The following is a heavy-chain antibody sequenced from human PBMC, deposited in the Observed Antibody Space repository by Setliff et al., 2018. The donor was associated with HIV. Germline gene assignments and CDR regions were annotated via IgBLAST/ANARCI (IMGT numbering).Heavy chain of an antibody. Sequence: GGSLRLSCAASGITFSSYSMNWVRQAPGKGLEWVSYISSSGSTIYYADSVKGRFTISRDNSKNTLYLQMNSLRVEDTAVYYCARHGYQLLLPYYYYMDVWGKGATVTVSS. J-gene: IGHJ6*03. D-gene: IGHD2-2*01. CDR3: ARHGYQLLLPYYYYMDV. CDR2: ISSSGSTI. V-gene: IGHV3-48*01. CDR1: GITFSSYS.